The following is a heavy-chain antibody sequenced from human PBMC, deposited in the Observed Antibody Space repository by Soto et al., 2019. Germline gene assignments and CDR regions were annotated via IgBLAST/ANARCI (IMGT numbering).Heavy chain of an antibody. V-gene: IGHV4-59*06. Sequence: SETLSLTCTVSGGSISSYYWSWIRQPPGKGLEWIGYIYYSGSTYYNPSLKSRVTISVDTSKNQFSLKLSSVTAADTAVYYCARKIQLGYCSGGSCYWWFDPWGQGTLVTVSS. CDR3: ARKIQLGYCSGGSCYWWFDP. CDR2: IYYSGST. J-gene: IGHJ5*02. D-gene: IGHD2-15*01. CDR1: GGSISSYY.